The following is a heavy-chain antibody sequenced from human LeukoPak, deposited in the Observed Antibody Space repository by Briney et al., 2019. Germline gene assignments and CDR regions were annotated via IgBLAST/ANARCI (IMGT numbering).Heavy chain of an antibody. D-gene: IGHD4-17*01. CDR3: ARQTTVTTPFAY. V-gene: IGHV5-51*01. CDR2: IYPGDSDT. J-gene: IGHJ4*02. CDR1: GYSFPSYW. Sequence: GESLKISCKGSGYSFPSYWIGWVRQMPGKGLEWMGIIYPGDSDTRYSPSFQGQVTISVDKSISTAYLQWNSLKASDTAMYYCARQTTVTTPFAYWGQGTLVTVSS.